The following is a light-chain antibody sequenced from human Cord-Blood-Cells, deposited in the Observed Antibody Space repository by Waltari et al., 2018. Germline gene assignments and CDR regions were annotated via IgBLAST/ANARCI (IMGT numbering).Light chain of an antibody. Sequence: AIRMTQSPSPFSASTGDRVTITCRASQGISSYLAWYQQKPGKAPKLLIYAASTLQSGVPSRFSCGSGTDFTLTISCLQSEDFATYYCQQYYSYPPTFGQGTKVEIK. CDR3: QQYYSYPPT. V-gene: IGKV1-8*01. J-gene: IGKJ1*01. CDR2: AAS. CDR1: QGISSY.